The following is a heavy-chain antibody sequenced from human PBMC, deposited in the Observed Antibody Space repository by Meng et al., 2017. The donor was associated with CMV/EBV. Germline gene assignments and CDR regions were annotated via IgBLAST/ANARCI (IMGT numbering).Heavy chain of an antibody. D-gene: IGHD2-2*01. CDR3: ARDLMNCSSTSCANWFDP. CDR1: GASISSSD. J-gene: IGHJ5*02. V-gene: IGHV4-4*07. CDR2: IYTSGST. Sequence: LIESGPGLVKPSETLSLICTVSGASISSSDWSWIRQPGGKGLEWIGRIYTSGSTNYNPSLKSRVTMSVDTSKNQFSLKLSSVTAADTAVYYCARDLMNCSSTSCANWFDPWGQGTLVTVSS.